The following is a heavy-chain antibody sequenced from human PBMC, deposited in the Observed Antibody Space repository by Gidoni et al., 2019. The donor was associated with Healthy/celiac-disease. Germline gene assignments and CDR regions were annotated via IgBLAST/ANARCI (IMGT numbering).Heavy chain of an antibody. V-gene: IGHV4-39*01. CDR3: ARRSSPVSRQLPLLENYFDY. CDR1: GGSISSSSYY. Sequence: QLQLQESGPGLVKPSETLSLTCTVSGGSISSSSYYWGWIRQPPGKGLEWIGSIYDSGSTYYKSSLKSRVTISVDTSKNQFSLKLSSVTAADTAVYYCARRSSPVSRQLPLLENYFDYWGQGTLVTVSS. D-gene: IGHD2-2*01. J-gene: IGHJ4*02. CDR2: IYDSGST.